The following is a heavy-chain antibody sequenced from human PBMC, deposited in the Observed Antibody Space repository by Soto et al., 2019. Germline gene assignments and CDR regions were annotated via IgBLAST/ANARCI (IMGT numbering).Heavy chain of an antibody. D-gene: IGHD3-3*01. CDR1: GGTFSSYA. CDR2: IIPICGTA. Sequence: QVQLVQSGAEVKKPGSSVKVSCKASGGTFSSYAISWVRQAPGQGLEWMGGIIPICGTANYAQKFQGRVTITADESTSTAYMELSSLRSEDTAVYYCASQYYDFWSGYYHRSYYFDYWGQGTLVTVSS. V-gene: IGHV1-69*01. J-gene: IGHJ4*02. CDR3: ASQYYDFWSGYYHRSYYFDY.